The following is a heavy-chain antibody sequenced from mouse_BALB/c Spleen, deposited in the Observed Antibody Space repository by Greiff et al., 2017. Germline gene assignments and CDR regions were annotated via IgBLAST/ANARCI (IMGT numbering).Heavy chain of an antibody. V-gene: IGHV2-6-7*01. Sequence: QVQLKESGPGLVAPSQSLSITCTVSGFSLTGYGVNWVRQPPGKGLEWLGMIWGDGSTDYNSALKSRLSISKDNSKSQVILKMNSLQTDDTARYYCARDATASSYWYFDVWGEGTTVTVSS. D-gene: IGHD1-2*01. J-gene: IGHJ1*01. CDR3: ARDATASSYWYFDV. CDR1: GFSLTGYG. CDR2: IWGDGST.